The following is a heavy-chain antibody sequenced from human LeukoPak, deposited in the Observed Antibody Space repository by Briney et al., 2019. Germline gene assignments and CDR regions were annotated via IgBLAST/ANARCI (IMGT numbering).Heavy chain of an antibody. CDR2: IWYDGSNK. CDR1: GFTFSSYG. CDR3: ARAEGYYDSSGNDAFDI. Sequence: GGSLRLSCAASGFTFSSYGMHWVRQAPGKGLEWVAVIWYDGSNKYYADSVKGRFTISRDNSKNTLYLQMNSLRAEDTAVYYCARAEGYYDSSGNDAFDIWGQGAMVTVSS. D-gene: IGHD3-22*01. J-gene: IGHJ3*02. V-gene: IGHV3-33*01.